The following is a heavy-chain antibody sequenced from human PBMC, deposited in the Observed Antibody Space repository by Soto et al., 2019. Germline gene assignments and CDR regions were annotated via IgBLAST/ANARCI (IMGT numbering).Heavy chain of an antibody. Sequence: AVKVSCKGSGGTFSSYAISWVRQAPGQGLEWMGGIIPIFGTANYAQKFQGRVTITADESTSTAYMELSSLRSEDTAVYYCARGVYYDPHNRLYGMDVWGQGTTVTVSS. CDR3: ARGVYYDPHNRLYGMDV. J-gene: IGHJ6*02. V-gene: IGHV1-69*13. CDR2: IIPIFGTA. CDR1: GGTFSSYA. D-gene: IGHD3-22*01.